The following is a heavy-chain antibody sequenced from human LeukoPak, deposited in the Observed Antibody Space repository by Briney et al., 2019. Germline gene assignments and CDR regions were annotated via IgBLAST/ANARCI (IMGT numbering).Heavy chain of an antibody. CDR1: AFTFSSYS. CDR2: ISSSGTYI. CDR3: ARVPPSSGWYIFDN. J-gene: IGHJ4*02. Sequence: PGGSLRLSCAPSAFTFSSYSMNWVRQAPGKGLEWVSSISSSGTYIYYADSVKGRFTISRDNAKSSLYLQMNSLRVEDTAVYYCARVPPSSGWYIFDNWGQGTLVTVSS. V-gene: IGHV3-21*01. D-gene: IGHD6-19*01.